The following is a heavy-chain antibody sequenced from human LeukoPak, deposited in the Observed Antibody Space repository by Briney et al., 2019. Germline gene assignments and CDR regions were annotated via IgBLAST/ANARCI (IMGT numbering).Heavy chain of an antibody. V-gene: IGHV3-23*01. CDR2: ISGNALST. D-gene: IGHD3-10*02. CDR1: GFTFSSYA. Sequence: GSLRLSCAASGFTFSSYAMTWVRQAPGKGLEWVSSISGNALSTYYADSVKGRFTISRDNSKTTLYLQMNTLRAEDTAVYYCAREAPRPVRGFISVYFDYWGQGALVTVSS. J-gene: IGHJ4*02. CDR3: AREAPRPVRGFISVYFDY.